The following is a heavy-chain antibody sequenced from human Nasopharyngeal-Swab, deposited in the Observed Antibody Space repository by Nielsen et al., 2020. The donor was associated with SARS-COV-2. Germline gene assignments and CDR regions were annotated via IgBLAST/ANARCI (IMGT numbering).Heavy chain of an antibody. D-gene: IGHD3-3*01. Sequence: LKISCAASGFTFSSYAMSWVRQAPGKGLEWVSAISGSGGSTYYVDSVKGRYTISRDNSKKTLYLQMNSLRAEDTAVYYCAKDRGDFWSGYYPSFAYWGQGTLVTVSS. V-gene: IGHV3-23*01. CDR1: GFTFSSYA. CDR3: AKDRGDFWSGYYPSFAY. CDR2: ISGSGGST. J-gene: IGHJ4*02.